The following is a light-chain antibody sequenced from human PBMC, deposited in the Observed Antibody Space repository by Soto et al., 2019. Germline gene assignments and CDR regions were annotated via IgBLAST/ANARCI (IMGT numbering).Light chain of an antibody. CDR3: QHYNSYSEA. J-gene: IGKJ1*01. CDR1: QSVSSN. Sequence: EIVMTQSPATLSASPGERATLSCRASQSVSSNLAWYQQKPGQAPRLLIYGASTRATGIPARFSGSGSGTEFTLTISSLQPDDFATYYCQHYNSYSEAFGQGTKVELK. CDR2: GAS. V-gene: IGKV3-15*01.